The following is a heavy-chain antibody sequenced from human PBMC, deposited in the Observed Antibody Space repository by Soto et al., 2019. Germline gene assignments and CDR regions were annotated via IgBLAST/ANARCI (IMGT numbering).Heavy chain of an antibody. CDR1: GGTFSSYA. CDR2: IIPIFGTA. CDR3: AREEGYQLPAPNGMDV. V-gene: IGHV1-69*13. D-gene: IGHD2-2*01. J-gene: IGHJ6*02. Sequence: ASVKVSCKASGGTFSSYAISWVRQAPGQGLEWMGGIIPIFGTANYAQKFQGRVTITADESTSTAYMELSSLRSEDTAVYYCAREEGYQLPAPNGMDVWGQGTTVTVSS.